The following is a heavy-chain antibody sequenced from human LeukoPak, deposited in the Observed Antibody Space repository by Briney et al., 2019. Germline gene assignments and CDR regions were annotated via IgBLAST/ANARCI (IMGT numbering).Heavy chain of an antibody. CDR2: IYYSGST. CDR3: ARTSRRGSGSYYFDY. Sequence: PSETLSLTCTVSGGSISSRSYYWGWIRQPPGKGLEWIGSIYYSGSTYYNPSLKSRVTISVDTSKNQFSLKLSSVTAADTAVYYCARTSRRGSGSYYFDYWGQGTLVTVSS. J-gene: IGHJ4*02. V-gene: IGHV4-39*01. CDR1: GGSISSRSYY. D-gene: IGHD3-10*01.